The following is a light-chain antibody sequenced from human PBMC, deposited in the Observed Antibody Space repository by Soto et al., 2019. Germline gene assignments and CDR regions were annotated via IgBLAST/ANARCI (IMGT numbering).Light chain of an antibody. CDR1: SSDFGSYNL. CDR2: EGT. Sequence: QSALTQAASVSGSPGQSITISCTGTSSDFGSYNLVSWYEHHPGKAPQLIIYEGTKRPSGFSNRFSGSKSGNTASLTISGLQAEDEADYYCCSYAGSSTLWVFGGGTKLTVL. V-gene: IGLV2-23*01. CDR3: CSYAGSSTLWV. J-gene: IGLJ3*02.